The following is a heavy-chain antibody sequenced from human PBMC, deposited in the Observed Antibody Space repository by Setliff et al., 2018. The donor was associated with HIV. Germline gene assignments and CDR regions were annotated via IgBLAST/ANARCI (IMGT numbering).Heavy chain of an antibody. CDR1: GYTFTTYG. CDR2: ISAYNGYV. D-gene: IGHD3-22*01. Sequence: ASVKVSCKPSGYTFTTYGLSWVRQAPGQGPEWVGWISAYNGYVRYAQEFQGRVTLTTDRSTDTAYMELRSLTSDDTAMYYCARDDSNDFYSYAFDIWGQGTMVTVSS. J-gene: IGHJ3*02. V-gene: IGHV1-18*01. CDR3: ARDDSNDFYSYAFDI.